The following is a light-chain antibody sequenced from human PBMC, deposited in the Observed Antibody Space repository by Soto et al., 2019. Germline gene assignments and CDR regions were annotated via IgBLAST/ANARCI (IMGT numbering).Light chain of an antibody. J-gene: IGKJ2*01. Sequence: EIVLTQSPGTLSLSPGERATLSCRASHSVSGNFLAWYQQRPGQAPRLLIYGASSRAADIPDRFSGSGSGSDFTLTIIRLEPEDFAVYFWQQYGNSPGTFGQGTKLEIK. CDR2: GAS. CDR3: QQYGNSPGT. V-gene: IGKV3-20*01. CDR1: HSVSGNF.